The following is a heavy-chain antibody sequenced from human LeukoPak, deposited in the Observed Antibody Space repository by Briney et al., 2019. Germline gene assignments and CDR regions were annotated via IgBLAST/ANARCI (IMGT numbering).Heavy chain of an antibody. CDR3: AKEQNYYDSSGYVY. V-gene: IGHV3-43*02. CDR1: GFTFSSYW. J-gene: IGHJ4*02. Sequence: GGSLRLSCAASGFTFSSYWMHWVRQAPGKGLEWVSLISGDGGSTYYADSVKGRFTISRDNSKNSLYLQMNRLRTEDTPLYYCAKEQNYYDSSGYVYWGQGTLVTVSS. CDR2: ISGDGGST. D-gene: IGHD3-22*01.